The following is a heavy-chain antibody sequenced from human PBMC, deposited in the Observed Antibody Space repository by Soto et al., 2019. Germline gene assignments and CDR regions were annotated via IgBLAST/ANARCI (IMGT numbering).Heavy chain of an antibody. CDR3: AGSMVRGVIAY. Sequence: GSLRLSCAASGFTFSSYWMSWVRQAPGKGLKWVANIKQDGSEKYYMDSVKGRFTISRDNAKNSLYLQMNSLRAEDAAVYYCAGSMVRGVIAYWGQGTLVTVS. D-gene: IGHD3-10*01. CDR2: IKQDGSEK. J-gene: IGHJ4*02. V-gene: IGHV3-7*01. CDR1: GFTFSSYW.